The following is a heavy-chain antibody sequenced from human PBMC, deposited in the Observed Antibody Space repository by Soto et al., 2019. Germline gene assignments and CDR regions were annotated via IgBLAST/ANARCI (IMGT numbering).Heavy chain of an antibody. CDR2: IKGDGSEK. Sequence: EVRLVESGGGLVQPGGSLRLSCVASGFTFTNFWMSLVRQAPGKGLEWVANIKGDGSEKRYVDSVKGRLTISRDNAKNSVDLQMNSLRVEDTALYYCGRDEVRNGVGVWGQGTMVTVS. V-gene: IGHV3-7*01. CDR3: GRDEVRNGVGV. CDR1: GFTFTNFW. J-gene: IGHJ6*02.